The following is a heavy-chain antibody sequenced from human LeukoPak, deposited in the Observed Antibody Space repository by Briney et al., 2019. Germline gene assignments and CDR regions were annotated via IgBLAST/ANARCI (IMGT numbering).Heavy chain of an antibody. CDR3: AREGPRGNSQFDY. CDR1: GFTFNSYV. CDR2: INGGGGNT. D-gene: IGHD2/OR15-2a*01. V-gene: IGHV3-23*01. Sequence: GGSLRLSCAASGFTFNSYVMSWVRQAPGKGLEWVSAINGGGGNTYYADSVKGRFTISRDNSKNTLYLQMNSLRAEDTAVYYCAREGPRGNSQFDYWGQGTLVTVSS. J-gene: IGHJ4*02.